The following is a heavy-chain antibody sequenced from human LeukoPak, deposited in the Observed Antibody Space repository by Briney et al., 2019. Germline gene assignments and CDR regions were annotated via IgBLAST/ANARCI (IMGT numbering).Heavy chain of an antibody. CDR2: ISGSGGST. CDR3: ARGWTYSSSFDY. Sequence: PGGSLRLSCAASGFTFSSYAMSWVRQAPGKGLEWASAISGSGGSTYYADSVKGRFTISRDNSKNTLYLQMNSLRAEDTAVYYCARGWTYSSSFDYWGQGTLVTVSS. J-gene: IGHJ4*02. V-gene: IGHV3-23*01. CDR1: GFTFSSYA. D-gene: IGHD6-6*01.